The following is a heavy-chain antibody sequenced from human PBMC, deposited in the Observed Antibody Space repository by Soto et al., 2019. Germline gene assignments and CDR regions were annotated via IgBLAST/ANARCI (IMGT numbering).Heavy chain of an antibody. Sequence: ASVKVSCKTSGYTFTSYGISWVRQAPGQGLEWMGWISAYNGNTNYAQKLQGRVTMTTDTSTSTAYMELRSLRSDDTAVYYCATLPSSGYYGDFDYWGQGTLVTVSS. J-gene: IGHJ4*02. CDR1: GYTFTSYG. V-gene: IGHV1-18*01. D-gene: IGHD3-22*01. CDR2: ISAYNGNT. CDR3: ATLPSSGYYGDFDY.